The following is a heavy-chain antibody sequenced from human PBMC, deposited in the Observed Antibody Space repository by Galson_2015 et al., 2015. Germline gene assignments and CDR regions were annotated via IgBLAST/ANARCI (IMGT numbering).Heavy chain of an antibody. CDR2: TYYRSKWYN. V-gene: IGHV6-1*01. D-gene: IGHD2-2*02. Sequence: CAISGDSVSSNSAAWNWIRQSPSRGLEWLGRTYYRSKWYNDYAVSVKSRITINPDTSKNQFSLKLSSVTAADTAVYYCARGHRADKGYCSSTSCYKRHPHPYYMDVWGKGTTVTVSS. CDR3: ARGHRADKGYCSSTSCYKRHPHPYYMDV. CDR1: GDSVSSNSAA. J-gene: IGHJ6*03.